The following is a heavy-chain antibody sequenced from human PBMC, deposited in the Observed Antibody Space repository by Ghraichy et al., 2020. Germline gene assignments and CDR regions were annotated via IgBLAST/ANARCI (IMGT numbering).Heavy chain of an antibody. J-gene: IGHJ4*02. V-gene: IGHV3-23*01. D-gene: IGHD6-13*01. CDR3: AKDLLAAAGTPPHFDY. CDR2: ISGSGGST. Sequence: GESLNISCAASGFTFSSYAMSWVRQAPGKGLEWVSAISGSGGSTYYADSVKGRFTISRDNSKNTLYLQMNSLRAEDTAVYYCAKDLLAAAGTPPHFDYWGQGTLVTVSS. CDR1: GFTFSSYA.